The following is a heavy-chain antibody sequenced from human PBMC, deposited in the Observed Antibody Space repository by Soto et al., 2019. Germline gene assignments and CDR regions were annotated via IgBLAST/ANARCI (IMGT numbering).Heavy chain of an antibody. Sequence: QVQLVQSGAEVKKPGSSVKVSCKASGGTFSSYAISWVRQAPGQGLEWMGGIIPIFGTANYAQKFQGRVTITADESTSTAYMELSSLRSEDTAMYYCARGVVVPAADYYYYYYGMDVWGQGTTVTVSS. D-gene: IGHD2-2*01. CDR2: IIPIFGTA. V-gene: IGHV1-69*01. CDR3: ARGVVVPAADYYYYYYGMDV. CDR1: GGTFSSYA. J-gene: IGHJ6*02.